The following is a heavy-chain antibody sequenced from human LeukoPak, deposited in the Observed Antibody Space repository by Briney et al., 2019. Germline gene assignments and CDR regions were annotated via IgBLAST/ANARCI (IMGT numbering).Heavy chain of an antibody. CDR2: IIPIFGTA. CDR1: GGTFSSYA. D-gene: IGHD6-13*01. V-gene: IGHV1-69*13. CDR3: ARTGGYSSSWFPLDY. Sequence: SVKVSCKASGGTFSSYAISWVRRAPGQGLEWMGGIIPIFGTANYAQKFQGRVTITADESTSTAYMELSSLRSEDTAVYYCARTGGYSSSWFPLDYWGQGTLVTVSS. J-gene: IGHJ4*02.